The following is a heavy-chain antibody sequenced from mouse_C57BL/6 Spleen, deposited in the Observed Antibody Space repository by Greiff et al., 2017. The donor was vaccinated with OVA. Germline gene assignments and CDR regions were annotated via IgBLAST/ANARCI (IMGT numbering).Heavy chain of an antibody. CDR2: IDPETGGT. D-gene: IGHD2-2*01. CDR3: TGYYYAMDY. J-gene: IGHJ4*01. CDR1: GYTFTDYE. Sequence: QVHVKQSGAELVRPGASVTLSCKASGYTFTDYEMHWVKQTPVHGLEWIGAIDPETGGTAYNQKFKGKAILTADKSSSTAYMELRSLTSEDSAVYCCTGYYYAMDYWGQGTSVTVSS. V-gene: IGHV1-15*01.